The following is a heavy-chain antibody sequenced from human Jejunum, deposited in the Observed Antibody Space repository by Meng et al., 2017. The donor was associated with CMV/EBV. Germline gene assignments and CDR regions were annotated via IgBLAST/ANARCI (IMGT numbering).Heavy chain of an antibody. CDR3: ARNFGITGTNFGY. CDR1: GFTVSSKY. CDR2: IYSGGDT. Sequence: LAGSGGGVIHPGWSLRLACAASGFTVSSKYMSWVRQAPGKGLEWVSVIYSGGDTYYADSVKGRFTISRDDSKNTVYLQMNSLRAEDTAMYYCARNFGITGTNFGYWGQGTLVTVSS. V-gene: IGHV3-53*01. D-gene: IGHD1-7*01. J-gene: IGHJ4*02.